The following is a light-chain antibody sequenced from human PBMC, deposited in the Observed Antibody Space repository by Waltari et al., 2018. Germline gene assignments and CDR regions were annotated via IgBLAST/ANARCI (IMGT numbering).Light chain of an antibody. V-gene: IGLV2-23*01. CDR1: STHLGSSTL. CDR3: FSYADGRSLV. J-gene: IGLJ2*01. CDR2: EGT. Sequence: QSALTQPASVSGSPGQSLSISCPGSSTHLGSSTLSAWSQHHPHNAPKLLIYEGTERPSGISHRFSGSKSGNTASLTISTLQAEDEADYYCFSYADGRSLVFGGGTKVTVL.